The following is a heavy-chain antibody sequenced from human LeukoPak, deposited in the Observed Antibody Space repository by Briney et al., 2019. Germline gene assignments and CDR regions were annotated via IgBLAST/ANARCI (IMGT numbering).Heavy chain of an antibody. CDR3: ARDSVVRGAVAWGPKENKYGMDV. CDR1: GGSIFDHY. D-gene: IGHD3-10*01. Sequence: PSETLSLTCTVSGGSIFDHYWTWIRLSAGKGLEWIGYVSASGGTNYNPFLKSRLTMSLDTSNSQFSLKLSSVTAADSAVYYCARDSVVRGAVAWGPKENKYGMDVWGQGTTVIVSS. CDR2: VSASGGT. J-gene: IGHJ6*02. V-gene: IGHV4-4*07.